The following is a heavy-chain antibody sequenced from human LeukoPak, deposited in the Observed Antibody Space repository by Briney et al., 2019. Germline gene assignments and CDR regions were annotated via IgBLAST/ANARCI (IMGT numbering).Heavy chain of an antibody. Sequence: PGGSLRLSCAASGFTFSSYGMHWVRQAPGKGLEWVAFIRYDGSNKYYADSVKGRFTISRDNSKNTLYLQMNSLRAEDMAVYYCAKDKGSGDYYFDYWGQGTLVTVSS. V-gene: IGHV3-30*02. CDR1: GFTFSSYG. J-gene: IGHJ4*02. D-gene: IGHD4-17*01. CDR3: AKDKGSGDYYFDY. CDR2: IRYDGSNK.